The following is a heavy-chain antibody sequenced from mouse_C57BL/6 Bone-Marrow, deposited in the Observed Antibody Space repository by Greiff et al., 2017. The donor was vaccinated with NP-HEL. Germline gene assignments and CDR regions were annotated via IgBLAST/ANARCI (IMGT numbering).Heavy chain of an antibody. CDR1: GFTFSSYA. V-gene: IGHV5-4*01. CDR2: ISDGCSYT. J-gene: IGHJ3*01. Sequence: VQLKESGGGLVKPGGSLKLSCAASGFTFSSYAMSWVRQTPEKRLEWVATISDGCSYTYYPDNVKGRFTISRDNAKNNLYLQMSHLKSEDTAMYYCAREGPWGQGTLVTVSA. CDR3: AREGP.